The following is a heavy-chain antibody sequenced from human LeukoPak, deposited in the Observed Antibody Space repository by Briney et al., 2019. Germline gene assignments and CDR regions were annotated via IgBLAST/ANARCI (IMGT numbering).Heavy chain of an antibody. CDR2: IYYSGST. Sequence: SETLSLTCTVSGGSISSYYWSWIRQPPGKGLEWIGYIYYSGSTNYNPSLKSRVTISVDTSKNQFSLKLSSVTAADTAVYYCARHYDYVWGSFAYLYYFDYWGQGTLVTVSS. D-gene: IGHD3-16*01. CDR1: GGSISSYY. J-gene: IGHJ4*02. CDR3: ARHYDYVWGSFAYLYYFDY. V-gene: IGHV4-59*08.